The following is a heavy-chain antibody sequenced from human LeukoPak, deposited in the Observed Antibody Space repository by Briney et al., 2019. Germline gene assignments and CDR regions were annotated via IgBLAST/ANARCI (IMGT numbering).Heavy chain of an antibody. CDR3: ARGGGLDV. CDR1: GYTFSSYW. CDR2: INHNGNVN. J-gene: IGHJ6*02. D-gene: IGHD3-16*01. V-gene: IGHV3-7*03. Sequence: GSLRLSCAASGYTFSSYWMYWARQAPGKGLEWVASINHNGNVNYYVDSVKGRFTISRDNAKNSLYLQMSNLRAEDTAVYFCARGGGLDVWGQGATVTVSS.